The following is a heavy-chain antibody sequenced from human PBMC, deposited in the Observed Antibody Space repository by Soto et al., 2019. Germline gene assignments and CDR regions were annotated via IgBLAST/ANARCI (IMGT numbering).Heavy chain of an antibody. CDR3: ARVFGTGDYDYYGMDV. J-gene: IGHJ6*02. D-gene: IGHD3-10*02. V-gene: IGHV4-4*02. CDR1: CGSISSSHW. CDR2: IYHSGST. Sequence: SETLYLTCAVSCGSISSSHWWSRVRPPPGKGLEWIGEIYHSGSTNYNPSLKSRVTISVDKSKNQFSLKLSSVTAADTAVYYCARVFGTGDYDYYGMDVWGQGATVTVSS.